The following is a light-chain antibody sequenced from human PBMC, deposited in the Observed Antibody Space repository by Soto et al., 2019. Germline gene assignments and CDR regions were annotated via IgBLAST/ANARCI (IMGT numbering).Light chain of an antibody. J-gene: IGLJ2*01. CDR1: SSDVGGYNY. V-gene: IGLV2-14*01. Sequence: QSALTQPASVSGSPGQSITISCTGTSSDVGGYNYVSWYQQHPGKAPKLMIYDVSNRPSGVSNRFSGSKSGNTASLTISGPQAEDEADYYCSSYTRSSTLFGGGTKLTVL. CDR2: DVS. CDR3: SSYTRSSTL.